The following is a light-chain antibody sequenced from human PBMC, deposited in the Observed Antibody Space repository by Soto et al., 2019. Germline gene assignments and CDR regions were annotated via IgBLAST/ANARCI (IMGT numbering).Light chain of an antibody. J-gene: IGLJ2*01. CDR1: SSDVGGYNY. CDR3: SAYTSSSTPVV. V-gene: IGLV2-14*01. Sequence: QSALTQPASVSGSPGQSITISCTGTSSDVGGYNYVSWYQQHPGKAPKLMIYEVSNRPSGVSNRFSGSKSGNTAALTISGFQADDEDDDYCSAYTSSSTPVVFGGGTKLTVL. CDR2: EVS.